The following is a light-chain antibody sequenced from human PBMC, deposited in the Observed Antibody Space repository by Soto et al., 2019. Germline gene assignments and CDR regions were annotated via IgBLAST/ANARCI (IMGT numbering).Light chain of an antibody. CDR1: TGAVTSGYY. CDR2: STS. Sequence: QTVVTQEPSLTVSPGGTVTLTCASSTGAVTSGYYPNCFQQKPGQAPRALIYSTSNKYSWTPARFSGSLLGGKAALTLSGVQPEDEAEYYCLLYYGGQLGVFGGGTNFTVL. CDR3: LLYYGGQLGV. J-gene: IGLJ2*01. V-gene: IGLV7-43*01.